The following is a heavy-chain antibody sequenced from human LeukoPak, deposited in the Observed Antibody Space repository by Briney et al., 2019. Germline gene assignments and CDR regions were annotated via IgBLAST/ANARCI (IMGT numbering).Heavy chain of an antibody. CDR1: GFTFSSYA. CDR3: AKDHGQSSGWYP. Sequence: GGSLRLSCAASGFTFSSYAMSWVRQAPGKGLEWVSGISGSGGSTYYADSVKGRFTISRDNSKNTLYLQMNSLRAEDTAVYYCAKDHGQSSGWYPWGQGTLVTVSS. J-gene: IGHJ5*02. V-gene: IGHV3-23*01. CDR2: ISGSGGST. D-gene: IGHD6-19*01.